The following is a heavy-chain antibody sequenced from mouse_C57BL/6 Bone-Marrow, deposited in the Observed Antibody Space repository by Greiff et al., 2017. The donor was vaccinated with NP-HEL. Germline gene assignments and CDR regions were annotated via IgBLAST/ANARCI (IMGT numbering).Heavy chain of an antibody. D-gene: IGHD2-4*01. V-gene: IGHV1-19*01. CDR3: ARVRYEYSWYFDV. CDR2: INPYNGGT. CDR1: GYTFTDYY. J-gene: IGHJ1*03. Sequence: EVQLQQSGPVLVKPGASVKMSCKASGYTFTDYYMNWVKQSHGKSLEWIGVINPYNGGTSYNQKFKGKATLTVDKSSSTDYMELNSLTSEDSAVYYCARVRYEYSWYFDVWGTGTTVTVSS.